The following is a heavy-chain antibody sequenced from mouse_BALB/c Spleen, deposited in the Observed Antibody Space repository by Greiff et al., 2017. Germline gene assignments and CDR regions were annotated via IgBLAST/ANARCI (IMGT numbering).Heavy chain of an antibody. Sequence: QVQLQQSGPELVKPGASVKISCKASGYAFSSSWMNWVKQRPGQGLEWIGRIYPGDGDTNYNGKFKGKATLTADKSSSTAYMQLSSLTSVDSAVYFCARSGGYDSFAYWGQGTLVTVSA. CDR2: IYPGDGDT. CDR1: GYAFSSSW. V-gene: IGHV1-82*01. CDR3: ARSGGYDSFAY. D-gene: IGHD2-2*01. J-gene: IGHJ3*01.